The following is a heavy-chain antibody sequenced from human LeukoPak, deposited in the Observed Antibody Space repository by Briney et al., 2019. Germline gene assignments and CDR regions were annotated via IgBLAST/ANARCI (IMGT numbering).Heavy chain of an antibody. CDR3: AGDRSVVVAATAPWFDP. Sequence: PGRSLRLSCAASGFTFSSYGMHGVRQAPGKGLERVAVIWYDGSNKYYADSVKGRFTISRDNSKNTLYLQMNSLRVEDTAVYYCAGDRSVVVAATAPWFDPWGWGPVVMVSA. D-gene: IGHD2-15*01. J-gene: IGHJ5*02. CDR2: IWYDGSNK. V-gene: IGHV3-33*01. CDR1: GFTFSSYG.